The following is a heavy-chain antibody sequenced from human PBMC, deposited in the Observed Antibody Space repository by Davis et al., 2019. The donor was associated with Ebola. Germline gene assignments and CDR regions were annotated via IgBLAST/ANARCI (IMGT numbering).Heavy chain of an antibody. V-gene: IGHV1-69*13. J-gene: IGHJ5*02. Sequence: AASVKVSCKASGGTFSSYAISWVRQAPGQGLEWMGGIIPIFGTANYAQKFQGRVTITADESTSTAYMELSSLRSEDTAVYYCARDLGEYYYGSGSYLVGPWGQGTLVTVSS. CDR2: IIPIFGTA. D-gene: IGHD3-10*01. CDR3: ARDLGEYYYGSGSYLVGP. CDR1: GGTFSSYA.